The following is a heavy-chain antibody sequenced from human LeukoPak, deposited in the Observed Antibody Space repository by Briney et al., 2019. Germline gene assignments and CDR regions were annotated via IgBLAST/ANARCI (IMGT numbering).Heavy chain of an antibody. CDR2: ISGSGGST. D-gene: IGHD3-10*01. CDR1: GFTFSSYD. J-gene: IGHJ5*02. V-gene: IGHV3-23*01. CDR3: AKDRSLTIRLYGSGSSASNWFDA. Sequence: GGFLRLSCAASGFTFSSYDMRWVRQAPGKGLEWVSGISGSGGSTYYADSAKGRFTISRDNSKNTLYLQMNSLRAEDTAVYYCAKDRSLTIRLYGSGSSASNWFDAWGQGTLVTVSS.